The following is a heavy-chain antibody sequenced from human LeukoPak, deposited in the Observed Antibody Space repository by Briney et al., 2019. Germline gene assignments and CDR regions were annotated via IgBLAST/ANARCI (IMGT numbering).Heavy chain of an antibody. Sequence: GGSLRLSCAASGFTFSSYSMNWVRQAPGKGLEWVSSISSSSSYIYYADSVKGRFTISRDNAKNSLYLQMNSLRAEDTAVYYCASAFGVVSAFYIWGQGTMVTVSS. CDR2: ISSSSSYI. J-gene: IGHJ3*02. CDR3: ASAFGVVSAFYI. V-gene: IGHV3-21*01. D-gene: IGHD3-3*01. CDR1: GFTFSSYS.